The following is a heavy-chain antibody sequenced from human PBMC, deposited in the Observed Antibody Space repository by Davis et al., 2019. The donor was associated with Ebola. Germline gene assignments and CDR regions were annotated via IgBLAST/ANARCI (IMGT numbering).Heavy chain of an antibody. Sequence: SVKVSCKAAGGNFNNYVISWVRQAPGQGLDWMGGIIPLFGAAKYAEKFQGRVTITADASTSTAYMELSSLTSEDTAIYYCARGGVVLAARIYFDSWGQGTLVSVSS. J-gene: IGHJ4*02. CDR2: IIPLFGAA. V-gene: IGHV1-69*13. D-gene: IGHD2-15*01. CDR1: GGNFNNYV. CDR3: ARGGVVLAARIYFDS.